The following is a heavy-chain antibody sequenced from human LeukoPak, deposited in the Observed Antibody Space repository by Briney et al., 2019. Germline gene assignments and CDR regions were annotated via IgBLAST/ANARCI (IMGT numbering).Heavy chain of an antibody. V-gene: IGHV3-30*04. CDR3: SRGCYRDASSGVCHTRDYFDY. Sequence: GRSLRLSCAASGFTFSSYAMHWVRQAPGKGLEWVAVIAYDGSNIYYRDSVKGRFTISRDNSKNTVYLQMNNLRAEDTAVYYCSRGCYRDASSGVCHTRDYFDYWGQGTLVTVSS. CDR1: GFTFSSYA. D-gene: IGHD2-15*01. CDR2: IAYDGSNI. J-gene: IGHJ4*02.